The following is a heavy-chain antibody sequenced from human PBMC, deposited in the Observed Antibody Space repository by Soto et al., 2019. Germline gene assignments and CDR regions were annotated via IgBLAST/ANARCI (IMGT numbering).Heavy chain of an antibody. CDR2: IYYSGST. CDR3: ARGWFVDSGYDAFDI. Sequence: PLETLSLTCTVSGGSISSYYWSWIRQPPGKGLGWIGYIYYSGSTNYNPSLKSRVTISVDTSKNQFSLKLSSVTAADTAVYYCARGWFVDSGYDAFDIWGQGTMVTVSS. J-gene: IGHJ3*02. D-gene: IGHD5-12*01. V-gene: IGHV4-59*01. CDR1: GGSISSYY.